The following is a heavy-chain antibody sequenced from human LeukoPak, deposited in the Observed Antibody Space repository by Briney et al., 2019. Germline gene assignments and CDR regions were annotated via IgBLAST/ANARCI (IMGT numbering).Heavy chain of an antibody. J-gene: IGHJ4*02. D-gene: IGHD6-6*01. CDR1: GFTFSSYS. CDR2: INSKSRYI. CDR3: ARADSSTSRLDC. V-gene: IGHV3-21*01. Sequence: GGSLRLSCAASGFTFSSYSMNWVRQAPGKGLEWVSSINSKSRYIYYADSLKGRFTISRDNGKNSVYLQMNSLRAEDTAVYFCARADSSTSRLDCWGQGTLVTVSS.